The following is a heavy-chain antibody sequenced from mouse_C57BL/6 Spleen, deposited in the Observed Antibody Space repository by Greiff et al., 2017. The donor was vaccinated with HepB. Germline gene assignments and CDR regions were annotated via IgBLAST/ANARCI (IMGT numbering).Heavy chain of an antibody. CDR2: ISYSGST. V-gene: IGHV3-1*01. Sequence: EVKLVESGPGMVKPSQSLSLTCTVTGYSITSGYDWHWIRHFPGNKLEWMGYISYSGSTNYNPSLKSRISITHDTSKNHFFLKLNSVTTEDTATYYCARGLTGDFDYWGQGTTLTVSS. D-gene: IGHD4-1*01. J-gene: IGHJ2*01. CDR3: ARGLTGDFDY. CDR1: GYSITSGYD.